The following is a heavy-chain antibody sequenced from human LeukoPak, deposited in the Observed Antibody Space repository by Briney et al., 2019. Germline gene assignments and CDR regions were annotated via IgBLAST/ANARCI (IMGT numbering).Heavy chain of an antibody. Sequence: PSETLSLTCSVSGGSISSHYWSWIRQPPGKGLEWIAYIYYSGSTNYNPPLKSRVTIPVETSKNQFFLKLSSVNAANTPVFYCARLGIAASQLQNWYFDLWGRGNLVTVSS. CDR2: IYYSGST. V-gene: IGHV4-59*08. CDR1: GGSISSHY. CDR3: ARLGIAASQLQNWYFDL. J-gene: IGHJ2*01. D-gene: IGHD6-13*01.